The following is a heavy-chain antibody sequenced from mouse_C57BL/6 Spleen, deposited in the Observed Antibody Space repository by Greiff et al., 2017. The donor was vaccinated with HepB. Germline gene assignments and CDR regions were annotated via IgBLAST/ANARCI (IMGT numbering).Heavy chain of an antibody. J-gene: IGHJ4*01. CDR1: GYTFTDYN. CDR3: ARITRRDYYAMDY. V-gene: IGHV1-22*01. Sequence: EVQLQQSGPELVKPGASVKMSCKASGYTFTDYNMHWVKQSHGKSLEWIGYINPNNGGTSYNQKFKGKATLTVNKSSSTAYMELRSLTSEDSAVYYCARITRRDYYAMDYWGQGTSVTVSS. D-gene: IGHD1-1*01. CDR2: INPNNGGT.